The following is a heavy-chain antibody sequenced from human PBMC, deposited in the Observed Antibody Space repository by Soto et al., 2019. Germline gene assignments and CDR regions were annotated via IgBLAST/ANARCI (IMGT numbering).Heavy chain of an antibody. CDR1: GFSFSDYG. V-gene: IGHV3-33*01. Sequence: QVQLVESGGGVVRPGTSLRLSCEGSGFSFSDYGMNWVRQAPGKGLEWVAVIWYDGSVRRYADSVKGRFTISRGISKNTLYLQMNSLRVEDTAVYFCARGGKWELLLRLWGQGTLVTVSS. D-gene: IGHD1-26*01. CDR2: IWYDGSVR. CDR3: ARGGKWELLLRL. J-gene: IGHJ4*02.